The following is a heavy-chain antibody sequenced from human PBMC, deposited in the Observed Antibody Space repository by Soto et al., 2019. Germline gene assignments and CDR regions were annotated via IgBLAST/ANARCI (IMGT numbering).Heavy chain of an antibody. J-gene: IGHJ4*02. V-gene: IGHV3-74*01. D-gene: IGHD3-22*01. CDR3: ASGVEMKYYDSSGYLY. Sequence: EVQLVESGGGLVQPGGSLRLSCAASGFTFSSYWMHWVRQAPGKGLVWVSRINSVGTSTSYADSVKGRFTISRDNAKNTLYLQMNRLRAEDTAVYYCASGVEMKYYDSSGYLYWGQGTLVTVSS. CDR1: GFTFSSYW. CDR2: INSVGTST.